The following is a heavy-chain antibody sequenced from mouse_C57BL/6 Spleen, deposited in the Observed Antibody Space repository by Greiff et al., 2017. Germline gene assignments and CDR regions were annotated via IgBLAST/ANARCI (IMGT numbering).Heavy chain of an antibody. CDR3: ARSDYYYGSSPSFDY. J-gene: IGHJ2*01. Sequence: EVQLQQSGPELVKPGASVKISCKASGYTFTDYYMNWVKQSHGKSLEWIGDINPNNGGTSYNQKFKGKATLTVDKSSSTAYMELRSLTSEDSAVYYCARSDYYYGSSPSFDYWGQGTTLTVSS. V-gene: IGHV1-26*01. D-gene: IGHD1-1*01. CDR1: GYTFTDYY. CDR2: INPNNGGT.